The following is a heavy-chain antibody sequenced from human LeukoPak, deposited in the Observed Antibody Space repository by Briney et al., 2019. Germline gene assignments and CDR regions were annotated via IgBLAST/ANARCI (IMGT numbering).Heavy chain of an antibody. J-gene: IGHJ3*02. CDR1: GVTLSDHH. Sequence: GGSLRLSYAASGVTLSDHHMDWVRQAPGKGLEWVGRTRNKARGHTTEYAASVKGRFTISRDDSKTLVYLQMNSLKTEDTAVYFCARDQSESDNSAFDIWGQGTVVIVSS. D-gene: IGHD1-14*01. V-gene: IGHV3-72*01. CDR2: TRNKARGHTT. CDR3: ARDQSESDNSAFDI.